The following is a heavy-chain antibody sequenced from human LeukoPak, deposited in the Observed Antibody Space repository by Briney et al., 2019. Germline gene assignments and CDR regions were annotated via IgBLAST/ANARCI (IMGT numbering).Heavy chain of an antibody. CDR2: ISYDGSNK. V-gene: IGHV3-30-3*01. J-gene: IGHJ3*02. D-gene: IGHD2-2*01. CDR3: AREKRLLGYCSSTSCFAYAFDI. CDR1: GFTFSSYA. Sequence: GGSLRLSCAASGFTFSSYAMHWVRQAPGKGLEWVAVISYDGSNKYYADSVKGRFTISRDNSKNTLYLQMNGLRAEDTAVYYCAREKRLLGYCSSTSCFAYAFDIWGQGTMVTVSS.